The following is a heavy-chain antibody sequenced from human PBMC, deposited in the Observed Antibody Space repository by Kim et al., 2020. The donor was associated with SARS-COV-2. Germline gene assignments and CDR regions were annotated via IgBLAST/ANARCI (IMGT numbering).Heavy chain of an antibody. D-gene: IGHD3-10*01. CDR1: GYTFTSYA. CDR2: INAGNGNT. V-gene: IGHV1-3*01. J-gene: IGHJ4*02. CDR3: ARPYYYGSGRLDPDYFDY. Sequence: ASVKVSCKASGYTFTSYAMHWVRQAPGQRLEWMGWINAGNGNTKYSQKFQGRVTITRDTSASTAYMELSSLRSEDTAAYYCARPYYYGSGRLDPDYFDYWGQGTLVTVSS.